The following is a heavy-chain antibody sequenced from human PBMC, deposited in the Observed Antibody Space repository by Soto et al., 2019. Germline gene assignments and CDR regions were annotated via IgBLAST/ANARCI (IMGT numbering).Heavy chain of an antibody. CDR1: GDSISSVDYF. D-gene: IGHD2-15*01. CDR2: IYKSATT. CDR3: ARGRYCLTGRCFPNWFDS. V-gene: IGHV4-30-4*01. J-gene: IGHJ5*01. Sequence: SETLSLTCSVSGDSISSVDYFWAWIRQPPGQALEYIGYIYKSATTYYNPSFESRVAISLDTSKSQFSLNVTSVTAADTAVHFCARGRYCLTGRCFPNWFDSWGQGTLVTAPQ.